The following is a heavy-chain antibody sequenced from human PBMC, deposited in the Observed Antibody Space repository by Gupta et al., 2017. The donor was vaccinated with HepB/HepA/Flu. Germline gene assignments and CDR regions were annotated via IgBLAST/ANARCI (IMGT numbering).Heavy chain of an antibody. J-gene: IGHJ6*03. Sequence: EVQLVESGGGLVQPGGSLRLSCAASGFTFSSYSMNWVRQASGKGLEWVSYISSSSSTIYYADSVKGRFTISRENAKNSLYLQMNSLRDEDTAVYYCAREEYSSSSTLGDYYYYYYMDVWGKGTTVTVSS. D-gene: IGHD6-6*01. V-gene: IGHV3-48*02. CDR1: GFTFSSYS. CDR3: AREEYSSSSTLGDYYYYYYMDV. CDR2: ISSSSSTI.